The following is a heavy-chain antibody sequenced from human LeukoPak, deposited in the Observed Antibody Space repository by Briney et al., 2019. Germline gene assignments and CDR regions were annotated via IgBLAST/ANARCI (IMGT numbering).Heavy chain of an antibody. J-gene: IGHJ6*02. CDR1: GYTFTGHY. CDR3: ARVRDNYGMDA. D-gene: IGHD5-24*01. Sequence: GASVKVSCKASGYTFTGHYIHWVRQPPGQGLEWMGWINPNSGKTNYPQKFQGRVTMTRDTSISSAYMELSRLRSDDTAVYYCARVRDNYGMDAWGQGTTVIVSS. CDR2: INPNSGKT. V-gene: IGHV1-2*02.